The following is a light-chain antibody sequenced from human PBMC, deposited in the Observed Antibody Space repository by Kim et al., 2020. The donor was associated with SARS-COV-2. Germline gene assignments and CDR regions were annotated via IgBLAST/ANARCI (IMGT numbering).Light chain of an antibody. J-gene: IGKJ3*01. CDR1: QSILYSSNNKNY. CDR3: QQFYNTPFT. V-gene: IGKV4-1*01. CDR2: WAS. Sequence: DIVMTQSPDSLAVSLGERATINCKSSQSILYSSNNKNYLAWFQQKPGQPPKLLFYWASTRESGVPDRFSGSGSGTDFTLTISSLKTEDVAVYYCQQFYNTPFTFGPGTKVDIK.